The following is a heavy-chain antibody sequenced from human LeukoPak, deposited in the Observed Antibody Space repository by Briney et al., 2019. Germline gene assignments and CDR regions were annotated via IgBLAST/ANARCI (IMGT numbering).Heavy chain of an antibody. V-gene: IGHV4-30-4*01. CDR1: GGSISSGDYY. CDR3: ASLPGYSSSWYKDY. Sequence: SQTLSLTCTVSGGSISSGDYYWSWIRQPPGKGLEWIGYIYYSGSTYYNPSLKSRVTISVDTSKNQFSLKLSSVTAADTAVYYCASLPGYSSSWYKDYWGQGTLITVSS. D-gene: IGHD6-13*01. CDR2: IYYSGST. J-gene: IGHJ4*02.